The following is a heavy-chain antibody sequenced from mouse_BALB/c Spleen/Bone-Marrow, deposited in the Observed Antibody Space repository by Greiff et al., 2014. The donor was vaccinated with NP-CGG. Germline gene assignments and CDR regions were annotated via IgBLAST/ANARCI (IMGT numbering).Heavy chain of an antibody. D-gene: IGHD1-3*01. CDR2: IDPANGNT. CDR1: GFNIKDTY. V-gene: IGHV14-3*02. Sequence: VQLQQPGAELVKLGASVKLSCSASGFNIKDTYMHWVKQRPEQGLEWIGRIDPANGNTKYDPKFQDKATITADTSSNTVDLQLSSLTFEDTAVYYCARQEFAIYWYFDVWGAGTTVTVSS. CDR3: ARQEFAIYWYFDV. J-gene: IGHJ1*01.